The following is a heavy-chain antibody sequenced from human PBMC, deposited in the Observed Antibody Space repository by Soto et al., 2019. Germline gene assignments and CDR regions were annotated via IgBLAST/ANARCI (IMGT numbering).Heavy chain of an antibody. Sequence: QVQLVQSGAEVKKPGASVKVSCKASGYTFSSYDINWVRQATGQGLEWMGWLNPNSGDTGYTQKFQGRVTLTRNTSINTADIELSSLPSDDTAVYYCATSGGGWYLYWGQGTLVTVSS. CDR2: LNPNSGDT. D-gene: IGHD6-19*01. V-gene: IGHV1-8*01. J-gene: IGHJ4*02. CDR3: ATSGGGWYLY. CDR1: GYTFSSYD.